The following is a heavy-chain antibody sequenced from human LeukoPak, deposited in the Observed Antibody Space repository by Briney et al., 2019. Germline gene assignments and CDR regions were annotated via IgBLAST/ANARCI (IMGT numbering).Heavy chain of an antibody. V-gene: IGHV3-48*03. J-gene: IGHJ6*02. CDR1: GFTFSSYE. CDR2: ISSSGSTI. D-gene: IGHD6-19*01. CDR3: ARADMGYSSGWYPNYYYYGMDV. Sequence: GGSRRLSCAASGFTFSSYEMNWVRQAPGKGLEWVSYISSSGSTIYYADSVKGRFTISRDNAKNSLYLQMNSLRAEDTAVYYCARADMGYSSGWYPNYYYYGMDVWGQGTTVTVSS.